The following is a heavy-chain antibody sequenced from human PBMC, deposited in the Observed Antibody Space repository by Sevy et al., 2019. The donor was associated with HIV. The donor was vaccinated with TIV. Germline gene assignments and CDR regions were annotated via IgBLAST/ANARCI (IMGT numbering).Heavy chain of an antibody. Sequence: GGSLRLSCAASGFSFSSYAVHWVRQAPGKGLEWVAVMSYDGNDKSYADSVKGRFTISRDNSKNTLYLQMNSLRPEDTAVYYCARDNFLYFWRGFYDFWGHGTLVTVSS. CDR3: ARDNFLYFWRGFYDF. D-gene: IGHD3-3*01. CDR2: MSYDGNDK. J-gene: IGHJ4*01. CDR1: GFSFSSYA. V-gene: IGHV3-30-3*01.